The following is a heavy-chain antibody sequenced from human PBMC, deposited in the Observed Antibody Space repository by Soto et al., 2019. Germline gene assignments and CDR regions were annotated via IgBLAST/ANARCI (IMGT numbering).Heavy chain of an antibody. CDR1: GGTFSSYA. V-gene: IGHV1-69*13. CDR2: IIPIFGTA. CDR3: ARDITYCTNGVCPSFGY. J-gene: IGHJ4*02. D-gene: IGHD2-8*01. Sequence: GASVKVSCKASGGTFSSYAISWVRQAPGQGLEWMGGIIPIFGTANYAQKFQGRVTITADESTSTAYMELSSLRSEETAVYYCARDITYCTNGVCPSFGYWGQGTLVTVSS.